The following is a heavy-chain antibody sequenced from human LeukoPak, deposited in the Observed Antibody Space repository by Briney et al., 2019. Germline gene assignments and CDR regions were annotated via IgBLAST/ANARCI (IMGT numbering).Heavy chain of an antibody. D-gene: IGHD3-10*01. CDR2: INHSGST. J-gene: IGHJ4*02. CDR3: ARGDGVLLWFGEF. CDR1: GGSFSGYY. Sequence: SETLSLTCAVYGGSFSGYYWSWIRQPPGKGLEWMGEINHSGSTNYNPSLKSRVTISVDTSKNQFSLKLSSVTAADTAVYYCARGDGVLLWFGEFWGQGTLVTVSS. V-gene: IGHV4-34*01.